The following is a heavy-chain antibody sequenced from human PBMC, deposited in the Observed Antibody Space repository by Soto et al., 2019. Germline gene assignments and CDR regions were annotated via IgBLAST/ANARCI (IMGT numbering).Heavy chain of an antibody. D-gene: IGHD3-9*01. CDR2: ISGSGGRT. CDR1: GFTFSSYA. CDR3: AKPPKTYDHILDFDY. J-gene: IGHJ4*02. Sequence: PGGSLRLSCAASGFTFSSYAMNWVRQAPGKGLEWVSTISGSGGRTYYADSVKGRFTISRDNSKNTLYLQMNSLRAEDTAVYYCAKPPKTYDHILDFDYWGQGTRFTVSS. V-gene: IGHV3-23*01.